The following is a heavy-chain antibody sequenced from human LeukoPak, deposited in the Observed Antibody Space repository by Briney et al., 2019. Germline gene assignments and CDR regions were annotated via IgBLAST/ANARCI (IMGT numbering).Heavy chain of an antibody. J-gene: IGHJ4*02. D-gene: IGHD3-22*01. Sequence: GASLRLSCAASGFTFSSYEMNWVRQAPGKGLEWLSYISSSGSAIYYADSVEGRFTISRDNAKNSVYLQMNSLRAEDTAVYYCAKGGYFYDSSDAYWGQGTLVTVSS. CDR2: ISSSGSAI. V-gene: IGHV3-48*03. CDR1: GFTFSSYE. CDR3: AKGGYFYDSSDAY.